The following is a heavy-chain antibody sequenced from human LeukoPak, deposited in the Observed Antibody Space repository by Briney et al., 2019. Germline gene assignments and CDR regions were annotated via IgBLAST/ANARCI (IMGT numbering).Heavy chain of an antibody. J-gene: IGHJ4*02. CDR2: IYPGDSAT. V-gene: IGHV5-51*01. CDR1: GYSFTTYW. Sequence: GESLKIPCKGSGYSFTTYWVGWVRQMPGKGLEWMGIIYPGDSATRYSPSFQGQVTISADKSISTAYLQWSSLKASDTAMYYCASTTMVRGVISYFDSWGQGTVVTVSS. CDR3: ASTTMVRGVISYFDS. D-gene: IGHD3-10*01.